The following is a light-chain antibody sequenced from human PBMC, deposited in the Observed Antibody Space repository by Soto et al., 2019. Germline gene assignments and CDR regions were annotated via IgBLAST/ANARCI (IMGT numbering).Light chain of an antibody. CDR2: DAS. J-gene: IGKJ1*01. Sequence: DIQMTQSPSAVSATVEDRVTITCRASQSISSWLAWYQQKPGKAPKLLIYDASSLESGVPSRFSGSGSGTEFTLTISSLQPEDVATYYCQKYNSAPGTSGQGTKVDIK. CDR3: QKYNSAPGT. CDR1: QSISSW. V-gene: IGKV1-5*01.